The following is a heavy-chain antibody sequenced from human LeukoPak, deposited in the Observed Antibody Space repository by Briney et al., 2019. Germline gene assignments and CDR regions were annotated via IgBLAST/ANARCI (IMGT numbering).Heavy chain of an antibody. Sequence: GGSLRLSCAASGFTFSTYWMHWVRQAPGKGLVWVSRFNSDGSSTYYANPVKGRFTISRDNAKNTLYLQMNSLRAEDTAVYYCARGRYYLDSWGQGTLVTVSS. CDR3: ARGRYYLDS. D-gene: IGHD4-17*01. J-gene: IGHJ4*02. CDR2: FNSDGSST. CDR1: GFTFSTYW. V-gene: IGHV3-74*01.